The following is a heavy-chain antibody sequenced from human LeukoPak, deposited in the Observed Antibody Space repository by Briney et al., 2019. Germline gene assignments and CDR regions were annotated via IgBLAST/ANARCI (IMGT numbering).Heavy chain of an antibody. V-gene: IGHV3-48*01. CDR3: ARDAGSYHFDY. CDR1: GFIFNSYN. J-gene: IGHJ4*02. CDR2: ISGSSNTI. D-gene: IGHD3-10*01. Sequence: PGGSLRLSCAASGFIFNSYNMNWVRQAPGKGLEWVSYISGSSNTIYYADSVKGRFTISRDNAKNSLYLQMNSLRADDTAVYYCARDAGSYHFDYWGQGALVTVSS.